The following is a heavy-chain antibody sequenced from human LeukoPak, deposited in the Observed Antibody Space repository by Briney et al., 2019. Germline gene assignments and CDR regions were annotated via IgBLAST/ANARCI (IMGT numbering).Heavy chain of an antibody. CDR3: ARGNLGYCSSTSCYGYHYYYYMDV. CDR2: INHSGST. D-gene: IGHD2-2*01. V-gene: IGHV4-34*01. Sequence: PSETLSLTCAVYSGSFSGYYWSWIRQPPGKGLEWIGEINHSGSTNYNPSLKSRVTISVDTSKIQFSLKLSSVTAADTAVYYCARGNLGYCSSTSCYGYHYYYYMDVWGKGTTVTVSS. J-gene: IGHJ6*03. CDR1: SGSFSGYY.